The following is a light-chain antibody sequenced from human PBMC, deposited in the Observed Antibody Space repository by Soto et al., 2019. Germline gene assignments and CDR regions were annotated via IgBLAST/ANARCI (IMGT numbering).Light chain of an antibody. Sequence: QSVLTQPPSASGTPGQGVTISCSGSTSNIGSNYVYWYQQLPGTAPKLLIYRNNQRPSGVPDRFSGSKSGTSASLAISGLRSDDEADYFCATWDDSLTGFSVFGAGTKATVL. CDR3: ATWDDSLTGFSV. J-gene: IGLJ1*01. CDR1: TSNIGSNY. V-gene: IGLV1-47*01. CDR2: RNN.